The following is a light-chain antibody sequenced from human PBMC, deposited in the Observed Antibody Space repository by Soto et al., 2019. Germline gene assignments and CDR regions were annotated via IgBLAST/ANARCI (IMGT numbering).Light chain of an antibody. CDR3: PQNNQLHPVT. J-gene: IGKJ4*01. V-gene: IGKV3-15*01. Sequence: EVVMTQSPATVSVSPGEGVTLSCRASQTISNDLAWYQQKPGQAHRLLIYGASTRATGVPARFSGGGSGTEFTLTISRLQSEDFAFYYCPQNNQLHPVTFGGGTTVEIK. CDR2: GAS. CDR1: QTISND.